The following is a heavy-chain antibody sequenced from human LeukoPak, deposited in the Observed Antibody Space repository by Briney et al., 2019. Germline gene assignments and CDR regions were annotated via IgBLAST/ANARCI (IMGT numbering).Heavy chain of an antibody. Sequence: GASVKVSCKASGGTFSSYAISWVRQAPGQGLEWMGGIIPIFGTANYAQKFQGRVTITADESTSTAYMELSSLRSEDTAVYYCARDRIAAAGPTFDYWGQGTLVTVSS. J-gene: IGHJ4*02. CDR1: GGTFSSYA. CDR3: ARDRIAAAGPTFDY. V-gene: IGHV1-69*13. CDR2: IIPIFGTA. D-gene: IGHD6-13*01.